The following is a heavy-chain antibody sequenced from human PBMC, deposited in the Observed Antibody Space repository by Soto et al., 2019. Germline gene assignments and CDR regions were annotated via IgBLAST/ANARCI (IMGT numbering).Heavy chain of an antibody. V-gene: IGHV3-48*02. CDR1: GFAFNIDV. J-gene: IGHJ4*02. D-gene: IGHD1-20*01. Sequence: GGSLRLSWVASGFAFNIDVMNWVRQAPGKGLEWVSHIDSKNGYIHYADSVKGRFTISRDNARNSLYLQMDYLSDEDTAVYYCVRVYNPMVYWGQGTLVTVSS. CDR2: IDSKNGYI. CDR3: VRVYNPMVY.